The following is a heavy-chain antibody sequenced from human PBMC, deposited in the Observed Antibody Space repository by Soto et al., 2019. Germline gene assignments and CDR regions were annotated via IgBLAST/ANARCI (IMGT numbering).Heavy chain of an antibody. CDR2: IYYSGST. Sequence: QVQLQESGPGLVKPSQTLSLTCTVSGDSISSGGYYWSWIRQHPGKGLEWIGYIYYSGSTYYNPSLKSRVTISVDTYKNQSSLKLSSVTAADTAVYYCAAEVGFGPLFDYWGQGTLVTVSS. D-gene: IGHD3-3*01. V-gene: IGHV4-31*03. CDR3: AAEVGFGPLFDY. CDR1: GDSISSGGYY. J-gene: IGHJ4*02.